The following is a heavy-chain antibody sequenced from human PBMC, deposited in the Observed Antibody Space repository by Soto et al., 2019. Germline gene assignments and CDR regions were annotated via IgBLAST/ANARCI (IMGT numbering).Heavy chain of an antibody. CDR3: ARGVTAGVDY. CDR2: MQPSSGRT. Sequence: QVQLVQSGAEVREPGASVKVSCKASGYSFTTLDINWVRQTTGQGLERMGWMQPSSGRTGYAQKFQGGVTMTRDTSINTAYMELSSLTSDDTAFYYCARGVTAGVDYWGQGTLVTVSS. D-gene: IGHD1-26*01. CDR1: GYSFTTLD. V-gene: IGHV1-8*01. J-gene: IGHJ4*02.